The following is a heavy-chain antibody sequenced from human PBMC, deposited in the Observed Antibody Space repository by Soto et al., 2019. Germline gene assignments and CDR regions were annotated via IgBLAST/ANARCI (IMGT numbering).Heavy chain of an antibody. V-gene: IGHV3-33*01. J-gene: IGHJ4*02. CDR2: IWFDGSNK. CDR1: GCTLSSHA. CDR3: ARAAYTSGYYYFDH. D-gene: IGHD6-19*01. Sequence: QVQLGESGGGVVQPGESLRLSCASSGCTLSSHAMHWVRQAPGKGLEWVANIWFDGSNKNYADSVKGRFTISRDNSKNTLFLQVNSLRAEDTAIYYCARAAYTSGYYYFDHWGLGTPVTVSS.